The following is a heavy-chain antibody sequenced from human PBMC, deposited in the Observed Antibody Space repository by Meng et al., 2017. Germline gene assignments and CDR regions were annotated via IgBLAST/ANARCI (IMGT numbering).Heavy chain of an antibody. D-gene: IGHD3-10*01. Sequence: SVKVSCKASRGTFSSYAISWVRQAPGQGLEWMGGIIPIFGTANYAQKFQGRVTITADESTSTAYMELSSLRSEDTAVYYCARDTPEVVRGAYYNGMDVWGQGTMVTVSS. CDR1: RGTFSSYA. J-gene: IGHJ6*02. CDR3: ARDTPEVVRGAYYNGMDV. CDR2: IIPIFGTA. V-gene: IGHV1-69*13.